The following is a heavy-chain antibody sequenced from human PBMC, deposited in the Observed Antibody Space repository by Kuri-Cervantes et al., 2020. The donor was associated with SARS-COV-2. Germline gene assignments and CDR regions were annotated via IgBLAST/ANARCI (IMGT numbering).Heavy chain of an antibody. CDR3: ARNRRKGGYSHGFDL. Sequence: ASVKVSCKASGYTFTDYYMHWVRQAPGQGPEWTGWINPNGVTNYAQKVQGRVTMTRDTSTSTVHMELSRLRFDDTAVFYCARNRRKGGYSHGFDLWGQGTLVTVSS. J-gene: IGHJ4*02. CDR1: GYTFTDYY. D-gene: IGHD5-18*01. CDR2: INPNGVT. V-gene: IGHV1-2*02.